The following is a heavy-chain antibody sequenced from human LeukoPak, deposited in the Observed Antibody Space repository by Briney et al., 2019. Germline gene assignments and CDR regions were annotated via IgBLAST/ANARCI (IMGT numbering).Heavy chain of an antibody. D-gene: IGHD6-6*01. V-gene: IGHV3-21*01. CDR2: ISSSSYI. J-gene: IGHJ6*02. CDR3: AREGQLVLGYYYGMDV. CDR1: GFTFSSYS. Sequence: GGSLRLSCAASGFTFSSYSMNWVRQAPGKGLEWVSSISSSSYIYYADSVKGRFTISRDNAKNSLYLQMNSLRAEDTAVYYCAREGQLVLGYYYGMDVWGQGTTVTVSS.